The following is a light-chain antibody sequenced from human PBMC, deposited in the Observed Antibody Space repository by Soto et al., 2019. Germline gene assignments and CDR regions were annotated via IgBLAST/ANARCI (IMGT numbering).Light chain of an antibody. V-gene: IGKV3D-15*01. CDR2: GAS. CDR1: QSVSSN. CDR3: QQYNNWPIT. J-gene: IGKJ5*01. Sequence: EIVMKQSPVTPSVSPVGRAHLSFRARQSVSSNLAWYQQKPGQAPRLLIYGASSRATGIPDRFSGSGSGTDFTLTISRLEPEDFAVYYCQQYNNWPITFGQGTQLEIK.